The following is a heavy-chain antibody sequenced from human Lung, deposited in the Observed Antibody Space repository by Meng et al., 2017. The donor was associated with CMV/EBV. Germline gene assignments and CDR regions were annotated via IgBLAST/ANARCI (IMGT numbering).Heavy chain of an antibody. CDR3: ARDRGDRRGSYVRNWFDP. D-gene: IGHD3-10*01. CDR1: TFVSYG. Sequence: TFVSYGFNWVRQAPGKGLEWVAGISYDGSKNFYADSVKGRFIISRDNSNSKLFLQMNNLRSEDTAMYYCARDRGDRRGSYVRNWFDPWGQGTLVTVSS. V-gene: IGHV3-30*04. CDR2: ISYDGSKN. J-gene: IGHJ5*02.